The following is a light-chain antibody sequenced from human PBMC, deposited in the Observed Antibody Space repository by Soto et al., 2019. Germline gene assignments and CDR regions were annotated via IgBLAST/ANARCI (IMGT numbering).Light chain of an antibody. V-gene: IGKV3-15*01. CDR3: QQYNNWPQT. Sequence: EIVMTQSPATLSVSPGERATLSCRASQSVSSNLAWYQRKPGQAPRLLIYGASTRATGIPARFSGSGSGTELTLTISSLQSEDFAVYYCQQYNNWPQTFGQGTKVDIK. J-gene: IGKJ1*01. CDR2: GAS. CDR1: QSVSSN.